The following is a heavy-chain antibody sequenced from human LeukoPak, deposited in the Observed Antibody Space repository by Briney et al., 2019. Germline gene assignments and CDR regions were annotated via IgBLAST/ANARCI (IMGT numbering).Heavy chain of an antibody. V-gene: IGHV4-34*01. CDR1: GGSFTTSW. CDR3: QGVPLGYSSGWTSDYSYVDV. D-gene: IGHD6-19*01. J-gene: IGHJ6*03. Sequence: SETLSLTCAVYGGSFTTSWWSWIRQAPGKGLEWIGEINHGGSTNYNPSLKSRVTISLDTPNSQFSLSLSFLTAADTAMYYCQGVPLGYSSGWTSDYSYVDVWGKGTPVTVS. CDR2: INHGGST.